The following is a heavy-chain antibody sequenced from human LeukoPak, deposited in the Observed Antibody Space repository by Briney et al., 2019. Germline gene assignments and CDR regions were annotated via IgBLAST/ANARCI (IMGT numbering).Heavy chain of an antibody. V-gene: IGHV4-34*01. J-gene: IGHJ4*02. Sequence: SETLSLTCAVYGGSFSGYYWSWIRQPPGKGPEWIGEINHSGSTNYNPSLKSRVTISVDTSKNQFSLKLSSVTAADTAVYYCARAGYDFWSGYLMTFDYWGQGTLVTVSS. CDR1: GGSFSGYY. D-gene: IGHD3-3*01. CDR3: ARAGYDFWSGYLMTFDY. CDR2: INHSGST.